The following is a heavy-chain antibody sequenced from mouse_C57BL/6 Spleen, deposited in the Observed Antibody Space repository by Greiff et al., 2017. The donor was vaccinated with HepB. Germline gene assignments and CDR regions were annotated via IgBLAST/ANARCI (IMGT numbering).Heavy chain of an antibody. Sequence: EVQLVESGEGLVKPGGSLKLSCAASGFTFSSYAMSWVRQTPEKRLEWVAYISSGGDYIYYADTVKGRFTISRDNARNTLYLQMSSLKSEDTAMYYCTREDYDGYSYYFDYWGQGTTLTVSS. CDR2: ISSGGDYI. CDR3: TREDYDGYSYYFDY. V-gene: IGHV5-9-1*02. D-gene: IGHD2-3*01. CDR1: GFTFSSYA. J-gene: IGHJ2*01.